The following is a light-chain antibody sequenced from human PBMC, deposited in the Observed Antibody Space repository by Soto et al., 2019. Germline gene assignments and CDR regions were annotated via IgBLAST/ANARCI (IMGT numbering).Light chain of an antibody. Sequence: DIQMTQSPSTLSGSVGDRVTITSRASQTISSWLAWYQQKPGKAPKLLIYKASTLKSGVLSRFSGSGSGTEFTLTISSLQADDFATYYCQHYNSYSEAFGQGTKVELK. V-gene: IGKV1-5*03. CDR3: QHYNSYSEA. CDR1: QTISSW. J-gene: IGKJ1*01. CDR2: KAS.